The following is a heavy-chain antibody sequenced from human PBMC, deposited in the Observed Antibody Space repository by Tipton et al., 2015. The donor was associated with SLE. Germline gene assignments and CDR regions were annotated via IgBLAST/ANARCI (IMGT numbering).Heavy chain of an antibody. J-gene: IGHJ4*02. CDR2: IYYSGSS. CDR3: ARDPNGGYGSFDY. V-gene: IGHV4-39*07. D-gene: IGHD7-27*01. Sequence: TLSLTCTVAGASVTRSTHYWAWLRQPPGKGLEWIASIYYSGSSYYNPSLKSRVTISVDTSKNQFSLKLSSVTAADTAVYYCARDPNGGYGSFDYWGLGALVTVSS. CDR1: GASVTRSTHY.